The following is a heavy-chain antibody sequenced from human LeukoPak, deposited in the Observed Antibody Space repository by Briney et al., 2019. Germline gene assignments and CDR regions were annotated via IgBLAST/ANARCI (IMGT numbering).Heavy chain of an antibody. J-gene: IGHJ4*02. Sequence: GGSLRLSCAASGFTFRSYAMNWVRQAPGKGLEWVSVISGSGSSTYYADSVKGRFTISRGNSKNTLYLQMNSLRAEDTAVYYCATSFGPVIAAAGTGADWGQGTLVTVSS. V-gene: IGHV3-23*01. D-gene: IGHD6-13*01. CDR1: GFTFRSYA. CDR3: ATSFGPVIAAAGTGAD. CDR2: ISGSGSST.